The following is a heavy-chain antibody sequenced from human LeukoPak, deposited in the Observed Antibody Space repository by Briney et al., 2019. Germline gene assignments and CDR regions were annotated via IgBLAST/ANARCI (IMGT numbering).Heavy chain of an antibody. Sequence: ASVKVSCKASGGTFSSYAISWVRQAPGQGLEWMGWINPNSGGTNYAQKFQGRVTMTRDTSISTAYMELSRLRSDDTAVYYCARDTVATEGHYYYYYMDVWGKGTTVTVSS. CDR3: ARDTVATEGHYYYYYMDV. D-gene: IGHD4-11*01. V-gene: IGHV1-2*02. CDR2: INPNSGGT. J-gene: IGHJ6*03. CDR1: GGTFSSYA.